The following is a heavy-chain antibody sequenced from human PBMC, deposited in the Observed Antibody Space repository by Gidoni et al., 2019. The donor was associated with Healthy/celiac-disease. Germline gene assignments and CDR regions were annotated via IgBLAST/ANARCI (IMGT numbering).Heavy chain of an antibody. V-gene: IGHV3-9*01. D-gene: IGHD3-3*01. CDR3: AKDGDFWSGYGIDY. Sequence: EVQLVESGGGLVQPGRSLRLSCAASGFTFDDYAMHWVRQAPGKGLEWVSGISWNSGSIGYADSVKGRFTISRDNDKNSLYLQMNSLRAEDTALYYCAKDGDFWSGYGIDYWGQGTLVTVSS. CDR1: GFTFDDYA. CDR2: ISWNSGSI. J-gene: IGHJ4*02.